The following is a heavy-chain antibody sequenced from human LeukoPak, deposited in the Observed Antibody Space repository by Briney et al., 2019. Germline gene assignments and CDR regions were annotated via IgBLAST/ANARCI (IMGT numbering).Heavy chain of an antibody. D-gene: IGHD3-10*01. V-gene: IGHV1-3*01. Sequence: VASVKVSCKASGYTFTSYAMHWVRQAPGQRLEWMGWINAGNGNTKYSQKFQGRVTITRDTSASTAYMELSSLRSEDTAVYYCARPLGTSGSYHYFDYWGQGTLVTVSS. J-gene: IGHJ4*02. CDR3: ARPLGTSGSYHYFDY. CDR1: GYTFTSYA. CDR2: INAGNGNT.